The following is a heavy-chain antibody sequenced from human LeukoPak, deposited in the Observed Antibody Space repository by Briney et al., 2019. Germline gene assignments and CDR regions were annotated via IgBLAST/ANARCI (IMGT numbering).Heavy chain of an antibody. J-gene: IGHJ3*02. CDR2: ISTTSSHI. V-gene: IGHV3-21*01. CDR1: GFTFFHFS. Sequence: KPGGSLRLSSAASGFTFFHFSMKWLGQAPGKGLEWVSSISTTSSHIYYADSMKGRFTISRDNAKDSLYLQVNSLRAEDTSVYYCARGRMIVWHRDLFDIWGQGTMVTVSS. CDR3: ARGRMIVWHRDLFDI. D-gene: IGHD3-22*01.